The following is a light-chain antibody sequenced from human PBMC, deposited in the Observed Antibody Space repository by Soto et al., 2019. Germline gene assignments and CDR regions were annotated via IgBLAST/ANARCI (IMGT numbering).Light chain of an antibody. CDR3: SSYTTTNTPVV. V-gene: IGLV2-14*01. CDR1: SSDIGPYNF. J-gene: IGLJ2*01. Sequence: QSALTQPASVSGSPGQSTTISCTGTSSDIGPYNFVSWYQHHPGEAPKLIIYEVTNRPSGVSHRFSGSKSGNTASLAISGLQPEDEADYYCSSYTTTNTPVVFGGGTKVTVL. CDR2: EVT.